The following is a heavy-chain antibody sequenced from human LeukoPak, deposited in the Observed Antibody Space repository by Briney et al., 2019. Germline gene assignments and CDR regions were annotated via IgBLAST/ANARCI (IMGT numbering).Heavy chain of an antibody. CDR1: GFTFSSYW. V-gene: IGHV3-7*01. D-gene: IGHD3-9*01. CDR3: ARGHYDVLAASYKWTPDY. Sequence: GGSLRLSCAASGFTFSSYWMTWVRQAPGKGLEWVASVRQDGNQKYYVDSVKGRFTISRDNAMNSLSLQLNSLRVEDTAVYYCARGHYDVLAASYKWTPDYWGQGTLVTVSS. CDR2: VRQDGNQK. J-gene: IGHJ4*02.